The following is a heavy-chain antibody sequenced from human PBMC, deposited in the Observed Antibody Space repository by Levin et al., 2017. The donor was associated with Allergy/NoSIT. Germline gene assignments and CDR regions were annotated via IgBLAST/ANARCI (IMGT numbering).Heavy chain of an antibody. V-gene: IGHV5-51*01. CDR3: ARHGGGYSGYERGFDY. Sequence: GESLKISCKGSGYRFTSYWIGWVRQMPGKGLEWMGIIYPGDSDTRYSPSFQGQVTIPADKSISTAYLQWSSLRASDTAMYYCARHGGGYSGYERGFDYWGQGTLVTVSS. D-gene: IGHD5-12*01. J-gene: IGHJ4*02. CDR2: IYPGDSDT. CDR1: GYRFTSYW.